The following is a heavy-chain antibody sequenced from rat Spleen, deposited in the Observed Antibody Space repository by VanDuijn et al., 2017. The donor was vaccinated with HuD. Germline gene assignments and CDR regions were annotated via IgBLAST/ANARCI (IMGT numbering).Heavy chain of an antibody. D-gene: IGHD1-10*01. CDR3: TTDLANNPFAS. Sequence: EVQLVESDGGLVQPGRSLKLSCAASGFTFSDYYMAWVRQAPTKGLEWVAYITSSGVTTFYRDSVKGRFTISRDNAKSTLYLQMDSLRSEDTATYYCTTDLANNPFASWGQGTLVTVSS. CDR1: GFTFSDYY. V-gene: IGHV5-27*01. J-gene: IGHJ3*01. CDR2: ITSSGVTT.